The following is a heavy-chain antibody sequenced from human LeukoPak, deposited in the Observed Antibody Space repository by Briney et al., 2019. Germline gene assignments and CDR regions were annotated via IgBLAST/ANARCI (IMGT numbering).Heavy chain of an antibody. CDR1: SGSISSYY. V-gene: IGHV4-59*01. CDR2: IYYSGST. D-gene: IGHD2-15*01. Sequence: PSETLSLTCTVSSGSISSYYWSWIRQPPGKGLEWIGYIYYSGSTNYNPSLKSRVTISVDTSKNQFSLKLSSVTAADTAVYYCARGFTRIFDYWGQGTLVTVSS. CDR3: ARGFTRIFDY. J-gene: IGHJ4*02.